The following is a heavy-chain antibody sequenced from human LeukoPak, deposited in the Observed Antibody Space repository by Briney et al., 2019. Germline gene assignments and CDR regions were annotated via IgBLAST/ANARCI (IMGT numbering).Heavy chain of an antibody. V-gene: IGHV3-21*05. J-gene: IGHJ4*02. D-gene: IGHD3-16*01. CDR1: GFTFSSYW. Sequence: GGSLRLSCAASGFTFSSYWMSWIRQAPGKGLEWVSYISSSGSDIYYADSVKGRFTISRDNAKNSLYLQMNSLRAEDTAVYYCARGLGSRGYFDYWGQGTLVTVSS. CDR2: ISSSGSDI. CDR3: ARGLGSRGYFDY.